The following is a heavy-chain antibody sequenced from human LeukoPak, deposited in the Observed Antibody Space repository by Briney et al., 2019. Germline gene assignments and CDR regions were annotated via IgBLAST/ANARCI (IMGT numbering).Heavy chain of an antibody. V-gene: IGHV4-30-4*08. CDR1: GGSISSGDYY. D-gene: IGHD5-24*01. J-gene: IGHJ3*02. Sequence: SQTLSLTCTVSGGSISSGDYYWSWIRQPPGKGLEWIGYIYYSGSTYYNPSLKSRVTISVDTSKNQFSLKLSSVTAADTAVYYCARETRWRHAFDIWGQGTMVTVSS. CDR3: ARETRWRHAFDI. CDR2: IYYSGST.